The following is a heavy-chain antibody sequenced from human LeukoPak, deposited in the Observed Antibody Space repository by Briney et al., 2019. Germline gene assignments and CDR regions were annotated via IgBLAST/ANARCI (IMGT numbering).Heavy chain of an antibody. CDR3: AKDQGLGYDYVWGSVDY. J-gene: IGHJ4*02. CDR1: GFTFRSYW. CDR2: IKQDGTEK. Sequence: PGGSLRLSCETSGFTFRSYWMSWVRQAPGKGLEWVANIKQDGTEKYYVDSVKGRFTISRDNAKNTLYLQMNSLRAEDTAVYYCAKDQGLGYDYVWGSVDYWGQGTLVTVSS. D-gene: IGHD3-16*01. V-gene: IGHV3-7*01.